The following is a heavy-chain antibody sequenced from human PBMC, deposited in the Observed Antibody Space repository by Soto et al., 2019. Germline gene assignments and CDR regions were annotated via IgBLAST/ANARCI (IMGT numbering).Heavy chain of an antibody. D-gene: IGHD2-15*01. V-gene: IGHV3-21*01. J-gene: IGHJ6*03. CDR3: ARSAPIVVVVAATRDYYYYMDV. CDR1: GFTFSSYS. CDR2: ISSSSSYI. Sequence: GGSLRLSCAASGFTFSSYSMNWVRQAPGKGLEWVSSISSSSSYIYYADSVKGRFTISRDNAKNSLYLQMNSLRAEDTAVYYCARSAPIVVVVAATRDYYYYMDVWGKGTTVTVSS.